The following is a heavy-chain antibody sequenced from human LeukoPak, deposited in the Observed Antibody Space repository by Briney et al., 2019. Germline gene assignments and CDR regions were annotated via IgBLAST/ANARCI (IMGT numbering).Heavy chain of an antibody. V-gene: IGHV1-2*02. Sequence: ASVKVSCKTSGYSFADHYIHWVRQAPGQGLEWMGWINPYTGDTNYAQKFQGRVTVTRDMSINTAYMELSRLRSDDTAVYYCARDLXXGPDYWGQGTLVTVSS. CDR1: GYSFADHY. J-gene: IGHJ4*02. CDR3: ARDLXXGPDY. CDR2: INPYTGDT.